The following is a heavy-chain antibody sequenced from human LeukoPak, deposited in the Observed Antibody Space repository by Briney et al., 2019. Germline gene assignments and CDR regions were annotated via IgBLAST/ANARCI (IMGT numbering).Heavy chain of an antibody. CDR1: GGSISSSSYY. D-gene: IGHD2-2*01. CDR3: ASSGAGWNCSSTSCYEYWFDP. J-gene: IGHJ5*02. CDR2: IYYSGST. V-gene: IGHV4-39*07. Sequence: PSETLSLTCTVSGGSISSSSYYWGWIRQPPGKGLEWIGSIYYSGSTYYNPSLKSRVTISVDTSKNQFSLKLSSVTAADTAVYYCASSGAGWNCSSTSCYEYWFDPWGQGTLVTVSS.